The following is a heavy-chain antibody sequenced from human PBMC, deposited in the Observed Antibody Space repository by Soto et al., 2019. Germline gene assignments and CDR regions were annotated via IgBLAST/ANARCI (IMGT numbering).Heavy chain of an antibody. J-gene: IGHJ4*02. Sequence: ASVKVSCKASGYTFTSDAMHWVGQAPGQRLEWMGWINAGNGNTKYSQKFQGRVTITRDTSASTAYMELSSLRSEDTAVYYCAKDPIPASGSWLQLPVDYWGQGTLVTVSS. CDR3: AKDPIPASGSWLQLPVDY. V-gene: IGHV1-3*01. D-gene: IGHD5-12*01. CDR1: GYTFTSDA. CDR2: INAGNGNT.